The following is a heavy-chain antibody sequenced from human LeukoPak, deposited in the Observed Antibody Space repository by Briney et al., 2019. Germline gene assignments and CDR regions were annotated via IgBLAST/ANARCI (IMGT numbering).Heavy chain of an antibody. D-gene: IGHD2-2*01. CDR3: ARGRVVVVPAASSRKTHYYYYYMDV. V-gene: IGHV1-8*01. Sequence: ASVKVSCKASGYTFTSYDINWVRQATGQGLEWMGWMNPNSGNTGYAQKFQGRVTMTRNTSISTAYMELSSLRSEDTAVYYCARGRVVVVPAASSRKTHYYYYYMDVWGKGTTVTVSS. CDR2: MNPNSGNT. J-gene: IGHJ6*03. CDR1: GYTFTSYD.